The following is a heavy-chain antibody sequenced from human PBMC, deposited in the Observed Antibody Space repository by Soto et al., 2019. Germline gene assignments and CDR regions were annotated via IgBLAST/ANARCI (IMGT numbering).Heavy chain of an antibody. CDR1: GFTFSSYA. V-gene: IGHV3-23*01. D-gene: IGHD5-12*01. Sequence: PGGSLRLSCAASGFTFSSYAMSWVRQAPGEGLEWVSAISGSGGRTDYADSVKGRFTISRDNSKDTLYLQMNSLRAEDTAVYYCAKAPTYCGYDGLDSWGQGTLV. J-gene: IGHJ5*01. CDR3: AKAPTYCGYDGLDS. CDR2: ISGSGGRT.